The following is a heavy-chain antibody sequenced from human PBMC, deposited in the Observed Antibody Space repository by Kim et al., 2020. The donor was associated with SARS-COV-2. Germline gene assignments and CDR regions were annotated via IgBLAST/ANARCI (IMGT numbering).Heavy chain of an antibody. D-gene: IGHD4-17*01. CDR3: ASGYGDLDY. Sequence: SETLSLTCAVYGGSFSGYYWSWIRQPPGKGLEWIGEINHSGSTNYNPSLKSRVTISVDTSKNQFSLKLSSVTAADTAVYYCASGYGDLDYWGQGTLVTVSS. V-gene: IGHV4-34*01. J-gene: IGHJ4*02. CDR1: GGSFSGYY. CDR2: INHSGST.